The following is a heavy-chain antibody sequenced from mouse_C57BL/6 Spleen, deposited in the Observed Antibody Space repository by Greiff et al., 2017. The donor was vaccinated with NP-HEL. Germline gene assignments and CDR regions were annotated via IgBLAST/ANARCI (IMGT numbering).Heavy chain of an antibody. J-gene: IGHJ2*01. CDR2: INPNNGGT. D-gene: IGHD1-1*01. Sequence: EVQLQQSGPELVKPGASVKISCKASGYTFTDYYMNWVKQSHGKSLEWIGDINPNNGGTSYNQKFKGKATLTVDKSSSTAYMELRSLASEDSAVYYCARKTYYGSSPFDYWGQGTTLTVSS. CDR1: GYTFTDYY. CDR3: ARKTYYGSSPFDY. V-gene: IGHV1-26*01.